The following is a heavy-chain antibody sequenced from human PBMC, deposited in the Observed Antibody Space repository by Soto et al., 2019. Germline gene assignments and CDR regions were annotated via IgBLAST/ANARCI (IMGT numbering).Heavy chain of an antibody. CDR2: ISTYTGNT. CDR3: ARAHDYDSSGYYLPGY. CDR1: GYTFTSYG. D-gene: IGHD3-22*01. J-gene: IGHJ4*02. Sequence: QVQLVQSGAEVKKPGASVKVSCKASGYTFTSYGISWVRQAPGEGLEWMGWISTYTGNTNYAQKLQGRVTMTTDTSTSTAYMALRSLRSDDTAVYYCARAHDYDSSGYYLPGYWGQGTPVTVSS. V-gene: IGHV1-18*04.